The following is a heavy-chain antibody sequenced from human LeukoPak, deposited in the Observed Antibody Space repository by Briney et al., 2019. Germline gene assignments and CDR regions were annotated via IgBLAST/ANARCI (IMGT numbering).Heavy chain of an antibody. J-gene: IGHJ4*02. Sequence: GGSLRLSCAASGFSVSSSYMGWARQAPGKGLEWVSIISSAGTTYYADSVKGRFTISRDNSKNMVYLQVNSLRDEDTAVYYCARDLEAANTYYFDYWGQGTMVTVSS. V-gene: IGHV3-66*01. CDR3: ARDLEAANTYYFDY. CDR1: GFSVSSSY. D-gene: IGHD6-13*01. CDR2: ISSAGTT.